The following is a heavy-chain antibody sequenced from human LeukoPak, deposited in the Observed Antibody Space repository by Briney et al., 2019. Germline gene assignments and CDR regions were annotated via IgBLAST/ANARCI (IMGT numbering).Heavy chain of an antibody. V-gene: IGHV4-34*01. D-gene: IGHD6-13*01. CDR3: ARGYRSIAAVRVNNWFDP. CDR2: INHSGST. J-gene: IGHJ5*02. Sequence: SETLSLTCAVYGGSFSGYYWSWIRQPPGKGLEWIGEINHSGSTNYNPSLKSRVTISVDTSKNQFSPKLSSVTAADTAVYYCARGYRSIAAVRVNNWFDPWGQGTLVTVSS. CDR1: GGSFSGYY.